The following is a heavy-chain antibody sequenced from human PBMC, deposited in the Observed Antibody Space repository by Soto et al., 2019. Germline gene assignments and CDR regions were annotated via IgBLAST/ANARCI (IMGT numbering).Heavy chain of an antibody. V-gene: IGHV1-8*01. J-gene: IGHJ6*02. CDR1: GYTFTSYD. D-gene: IGHD3-16*01. Sequence: ASVKVSCKASGYTFTSYDINWVRQATGQGLEWMGWMNPNTGNTVYAQKFQGRVTMTRNTSISTAYMELSSLRSEDTAVYYCARERSYGMDVWGQGTTVTVSS. CDR3: ARERSYGMDV. CDR2: MNPNTGNT.